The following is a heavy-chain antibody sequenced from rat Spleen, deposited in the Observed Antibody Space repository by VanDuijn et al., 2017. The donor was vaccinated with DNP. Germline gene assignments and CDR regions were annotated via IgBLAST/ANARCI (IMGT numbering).Heavy chain of an antibody. CDR2: ITTGGGYT. J-gene: IGHJ3*01. CDR3: ARRDYPVPAY. V-gene: IGHV5-25*01. CDR1: GFTFSNYY. Sequence: EVQLVESGGGLVQPGRSIKLSCATSGFTFSNYYMAWGRQAPAKGLEWVASITTGGGYTYYRDSVKGRFTISRDNAKSTLYLQMDSLRSEDTATYYCARRDYPVPAYWGQGTLVTVSS. D-gene: IGHD1-4*01.